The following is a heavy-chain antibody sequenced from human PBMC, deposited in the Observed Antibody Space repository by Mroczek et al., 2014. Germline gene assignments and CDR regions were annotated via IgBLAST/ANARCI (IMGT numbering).Heavy chain of an antibody. CDR2: IYTMGAP. J-gene: IGHJ6*03. CDR1: VXPSVVTT. V-gene: IGHV4-4*07. D-gene: IGHD2-2*01. Sequence: QVQLQESGPGLVKPSETLSLTCTVSVXPSVVTTGAGSGSRRKGLEWIGRIYTMGAPTTTPPSKSRVTMSVDTSKNQFSLKLSSVTAADTAVYYCARGDRGWRRDIVVVPAASLVDYYYMDVWGKGTTVTVSS. CDR3: ARGDRGWRRDIVVVPAASLVDYYYMDV.